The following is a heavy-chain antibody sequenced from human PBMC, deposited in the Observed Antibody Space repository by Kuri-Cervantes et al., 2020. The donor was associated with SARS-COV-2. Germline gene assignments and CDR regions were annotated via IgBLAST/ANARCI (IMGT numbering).Heavy chain of an antibody. Sequence: GESLKISCAASGFTFSSYGMHWVRQAPGKGLEWVAVIWYDGSNKYYADSVKGRFTISRDNSKNTLYLQMNSLGAEDTAVYYCARESGSGLAYWGQGTLVTVSS. CDR2: IWYDGSNK. J-gene: IGHJ4*02. D-gene: IGHD3-10*01. CDR1: GFTFSSYG. CDR3: ARESGSGLAY. V-gene: IGHV3-33*01.